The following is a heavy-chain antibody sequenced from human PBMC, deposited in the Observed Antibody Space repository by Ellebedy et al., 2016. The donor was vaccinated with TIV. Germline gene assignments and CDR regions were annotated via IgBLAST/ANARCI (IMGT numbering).Heavy chain of an antibody. J-gene: IGHJ5*02. V-gene: IGHV4-59*01. Sequence: SETLSLXXTVSGGSISSYYWSWIRQPPGKGLEWIGYIYYSGSTNYNPSLKSRVTISVDTSKNQFSLKLSSVTAADTAVYYCARTYGSGWYDWFDPWGQGTLVTVSS. D-gene: IGHD6-19*01. CDR1: GGSISSYY. CDR2: IYYSGST. CDR3: ARTYGSGWYDWFDP.